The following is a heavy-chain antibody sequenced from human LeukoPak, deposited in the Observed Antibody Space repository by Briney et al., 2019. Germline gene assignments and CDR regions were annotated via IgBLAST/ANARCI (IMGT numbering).Heavy chain of an antibody. CDR3: ARAGGRSSSWKV. CDR2: INAGNGNT. CDR1: GYTFTSYA. Sequence: ASVKVSCKASGYTFTSYALHWVRQAPGQRLEWMGWINAGNGNTKYSQKFQGRVTITRDTSASTAYMEQSSLRSEDTAVYYCARAGGRSSSWKVWGQGTLVTVSS. D-gene: IGHD6-13*01. J-gene: IGHJ4*02. V-gene: IGHV1-3*01.